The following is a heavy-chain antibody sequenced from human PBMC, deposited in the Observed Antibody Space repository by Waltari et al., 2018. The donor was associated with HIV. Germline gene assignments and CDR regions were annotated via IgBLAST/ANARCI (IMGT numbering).Heavy chain of an antibody. J-gene: IGHJ6*02. V-gene: IGHV3-23*01. Sequence: VDLLESGGGLVQPGGSLRLSCVGSGFTFPTYPMSWVRQAPGKGLEWVAGSSDRGTTTFYADSVKGRFTISRDNSKNTIYLQMDSLRADDTAVYYCAKPRMEYAICDFFFGLDVWGQGTTVTVSS. CDR3: AKPRMEYAICDFFFGLDV. CDR1: GFTFPTYP. CDR2: SSDRGTTT. D-gene: IGHD2-8*01.